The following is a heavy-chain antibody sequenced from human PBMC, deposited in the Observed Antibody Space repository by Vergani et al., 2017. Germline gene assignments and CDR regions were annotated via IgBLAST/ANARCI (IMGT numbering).Heavy chain of an antibody. Sequence: EVQLVESGGDLVQPGRSLRLSCQTSGFNFGEYGVSWVRQAPGKGLEWIGFIRSKTYGATTEYAASVRGRFTISRDDSKGIAYLQMNSLRDEDRGVYYCARISGGSAPYLHYWGQGTLVTVAS. V-gene: IGHV3-49*04. D-gene: IGHD2-15*01. CDR1: GFNFGEYG. CDR2: IRSKTYGATT. CDR3: ARISGGSAPYLHY. J-gene: IGHJ1*01.